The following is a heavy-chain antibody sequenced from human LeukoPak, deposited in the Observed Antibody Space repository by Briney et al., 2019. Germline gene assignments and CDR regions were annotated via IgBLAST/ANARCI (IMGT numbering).Heavy chain of an antibody. CDR1: GYSFTSYW. V-gene: IGHV5-51*01. CDR2: IYPSDSDT. CDR3: ARQGGRWFAP. D-gene: IGHD3-16*01. J-gene: IGHJ5*02. Sequence: GEPLRISCKGSGYSFTSYWNGWVRQVPGKSLEWMGIIYPSDSDTRYSPSFQGQVTISAGKSISTAYLQWSSLKASDTAMYYCARQGGRWFAPWGQGTLVTVSS.